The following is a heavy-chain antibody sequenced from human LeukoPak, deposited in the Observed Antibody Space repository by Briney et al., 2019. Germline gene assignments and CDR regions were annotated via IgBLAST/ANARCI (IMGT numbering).Heavy chain of an antibody. V-gene: IGHV3-30-3*01. CDR2: VSYDGTNK. CDR3: ARRMAANAFDI. D-gene: IGHD5-24*01. Sequence: GGSLRLSCAASGFTFSTYTMHWVRRAPGKGLEWVAFVSYDGTNKNYADSVKGRFTISRDNSKNTLYLQMNSLRTEDTAVYYCARRMAANAFDIWGQGTMVTVSS. CDR1: GFTFSTYT. J-gene: IGHJ3*02.